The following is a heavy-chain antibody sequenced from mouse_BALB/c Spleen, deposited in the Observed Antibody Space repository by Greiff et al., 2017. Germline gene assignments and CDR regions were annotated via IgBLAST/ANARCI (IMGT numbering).Heavy chain of an antibody. J-gene: IGHJ2*01. V-gene: IGHV5-17*02. CDR3: ARDKRYFDY. Sequence: DVHLVESGGGLVQPGGSRKLSCAASGFTFSSFGMHWVRQAPEKGLEWVAYISSGSSTIYYADTVKGRFTISRDNPKNTLFLQMTSLRSEDTAMYYCARDKRYFDYWGQGTTLTVSS. CDR2: ISSGSSTI. CDR1: GFTFSSFG.